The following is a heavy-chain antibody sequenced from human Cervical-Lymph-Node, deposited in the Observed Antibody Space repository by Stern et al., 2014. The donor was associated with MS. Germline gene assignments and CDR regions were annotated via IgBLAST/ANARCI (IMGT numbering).Heavy chain of an antibody. J-gene: IGHJ4*02. CDR3: ARSVGSSSDYFDY. D-gene: IGHD6-6*01. V-gene: IGHV3-74*01. CDR2: INSDGSST. Sequence: EVQLVESGGGLVQPGGSLRLSCAASGITLSSYWMHWVRPAPGKGLVWVSRINSDGSSTSYADSVKGLFTISRDNAKNTLYLQMNSLRAEDTAAYYCARSVGSSSDYFDYWGQGTLVTVSS. CDR1: GITLSSYW.